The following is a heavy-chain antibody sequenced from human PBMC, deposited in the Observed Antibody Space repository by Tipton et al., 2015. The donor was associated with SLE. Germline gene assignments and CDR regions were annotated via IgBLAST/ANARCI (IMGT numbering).Heavy chain of an antibody. CDR2: MYYSGIT. D-gene: IGHD3-22*01. J-gene: IGHJ4*02. Sequence: LRLSCAASGFTFSSYAMSWVRQAPGKGLEWIGSMYYSGITYYNPSLKSRVTISVDTSKNQFSLKLSSVTAADTAVYYCARGGYYDSSGSLDYWGQGTLVTVSS. V-gene: IGHV4-38-2*01. CDR1: GFTFSSYA. CDR3: ARGGYYDSSGSLDY.